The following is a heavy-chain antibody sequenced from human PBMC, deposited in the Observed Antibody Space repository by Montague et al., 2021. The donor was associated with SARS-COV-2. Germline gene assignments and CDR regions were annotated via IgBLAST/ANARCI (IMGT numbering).Heavy chain of an antibody. V-gene: IGHV4-59*01. CDR2: IYSNGST. Sequence: SETLSLTCTVSGGSISTYYWSWIRQPPGKGLEWIGYIYSNGSTNYNPSLKSRITISIDTSKNQFSLKLSSVTAADTAVYYCARGFGYRPPIYHFHYWGQGTLVTVSS. CDR1: GGSISTYY. CDR3: ARGFGYRPPIYHFHY. D-gene: IGHD5-18*01. J-gene: IGHJ4*02.